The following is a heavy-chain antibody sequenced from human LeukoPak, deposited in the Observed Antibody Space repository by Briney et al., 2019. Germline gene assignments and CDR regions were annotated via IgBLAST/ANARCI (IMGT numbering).Heavy chain of an antibody. CDR2: IYYSGST. V-gene: IGHV4-59*12. CDR1: GGSINSYY. D-gene: IGHD2-2*01. Sequence: PSETLSLTCTVSGGSINSYYWSWIRQPSGKGLEWIGYIYYSGSTYYYPSLKSRVTISEDTSKNQFFLKLTSVTAADTAVYYCARISGSSSSLDYWGQGTLVTVSS. J-gene: IGHJ4*02. CDR3: ARISGSSSSLDY.